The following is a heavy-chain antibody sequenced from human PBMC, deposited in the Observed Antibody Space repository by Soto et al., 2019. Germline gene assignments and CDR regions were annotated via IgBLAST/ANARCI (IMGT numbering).Heavy chain of an antibody. CDR1: GGSISTYY. D-gene: IGHD3-10*01. CDR2: IYYSGST. V-gene: IGHV4-59*08. CDR3: ARGVTMVRGVIIPWFDP. J-gene: IGHJ5*02. Sequence: SETLSLTCTLSGGSISTYYWSLIRQPPGKGLEWIGYIYYSGSTNYNPSLKSRVTISVDTSKNQFSLKLSSVTAADTAVYYCARGVTMVRGVIIPWFDPWGQGTLVTVSS.